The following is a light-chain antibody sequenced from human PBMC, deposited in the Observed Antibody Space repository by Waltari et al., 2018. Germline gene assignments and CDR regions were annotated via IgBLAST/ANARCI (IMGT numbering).Light chain of an antibody. V-gene: IGLV2-11*01. J-gene: IGLJ1*01. Sequence: QSALTQPRSVSGSPGQSVTISCTGTSSDVGGYNSVPWYQQHPGKAPKLMIYDVSKRPSGVPDRFSGSKSGNTASLTISGLQAEDEADYYCCSYAGSYTFDVFGTGTKVTVL. CDR1: SSDVGGYNS. CDR3: CSYAGSYTFDV. CDR2: DVS.